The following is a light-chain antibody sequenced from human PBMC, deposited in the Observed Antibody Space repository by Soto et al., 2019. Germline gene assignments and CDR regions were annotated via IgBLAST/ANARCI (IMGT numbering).Light chain of an antibody. CDR3: QQRSNWPHT. CDR2: DAS. Sequence: EIVLTQSPATLSLSPGERATLSCRASQSVSSYLAWYQQKPGQAPRLLIYDASNRATGIPARFSGSGSATDFTLTISSLEPEDFAAYYCQQRSNWPHTFGQGITLEIK. V-gene: IGKV3-11*01. J-gene: IGKJ2*01. CDR1: QSVSSY.